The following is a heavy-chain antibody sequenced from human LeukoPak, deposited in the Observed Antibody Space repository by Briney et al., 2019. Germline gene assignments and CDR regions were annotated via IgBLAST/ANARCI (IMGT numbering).Heavy chain of an antibody. J-gene: IGHJ4*02. V-gene: IGHV3-21*01. CDR1: GFTFSNEI. CDR3: AKAWAAAGIFDS. D-gene: IGHD6-13*01. CDR2: ISTSSSYI. Sequence: GGSLRLSCTASGFTFSNEIMNWVRQAPGKGLEWVSSISTSSSYIYYADSVKGRFTISRDNAKNSLYLQMNSLRAEDTAVYYCAKAWAAAGIFDSWGLGTLVTVSS.